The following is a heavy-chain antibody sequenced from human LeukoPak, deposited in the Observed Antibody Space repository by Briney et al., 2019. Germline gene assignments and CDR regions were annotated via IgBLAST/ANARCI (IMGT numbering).Heavy chain of an antibody. CDR1: GFTFSSYW. CDR3: ANYDSSGYYWGNFDY. J-gene: IGHJ4*02. Sequence: GGSLRLSCAASGFTFSSYWMSWVRQAPGKGLEWVANIKQDGSEKYYVDSVKGRFTISRDNAKNSLYLQMNSLRAEDTAVYYCANYDSSGYYWGNFDYWGQGTLVTVSS. D-gene: IGHD3-22*01. CDR2: IKQDGSEK. V-gene: IGHV3-7*01.